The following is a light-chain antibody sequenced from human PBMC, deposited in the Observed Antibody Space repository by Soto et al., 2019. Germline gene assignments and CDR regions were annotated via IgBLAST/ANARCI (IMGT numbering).Light chain of an antibody. CDR2: GAS. Sequence: EIVLTQSPATLSVSPGERATLSCRASQSVSTNNLAWYQQRPGQAPRLLIYGASTRANGIPDRFSGSGSGTDFTLTISRLEPEDLAVYYCQQYDNSVWTFGQGTKVDI. CDR1: QSVSTNN. J-gene: IGKJ1*01. CDR3: QQYDNSVWT. V-gene: IGKV3-20*01.